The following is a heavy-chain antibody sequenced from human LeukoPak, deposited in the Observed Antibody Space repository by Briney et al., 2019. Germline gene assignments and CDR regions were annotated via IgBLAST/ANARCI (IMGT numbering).Heavy chain of an antibody. CDR2: IIPILGIA. J-gene: IGHJ5*02. D-gene: IGHD5-24*01. Sequence: ASVKVSCKASGGTFSSYAISWMRQAPGQGLEWMGRIIPILGIANYAQKFQGRVTITADKSTSTAYMELSSLRSEDTAVYYCARALEMATIRNWFDPWGQGTLVTVSS. V-gene: IGHV1-69*04. CDR1: GGTFSSYA. CDR3: ARALEMATIRNWFDP.